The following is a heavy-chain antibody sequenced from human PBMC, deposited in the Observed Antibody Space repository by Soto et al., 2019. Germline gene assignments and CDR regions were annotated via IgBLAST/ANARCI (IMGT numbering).Heavy chain of an antibody. J-gene: IGHJ6*02. V-gene: IGHV5-51*01. Sequence: GESLKISCKGSGYSFTSYWIGWVRQMPGKGLEWMGIIYPGDSDTRYSPSFQGQVTISADKSISTAYLQWSSLKASDTAMYYCARSGYRYYYDSSGYSYGMDAWGQGTTVTVSS. D-gene: IGHD3-22*01. CDR1: GYSFTSYW. CDR2: IYPGDSDT. CDR3: ARSGYRYYYDSSGYSYGMDA.